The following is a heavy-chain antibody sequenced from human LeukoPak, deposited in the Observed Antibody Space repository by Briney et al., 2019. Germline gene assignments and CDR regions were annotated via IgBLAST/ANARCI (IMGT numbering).Heavy chain of an antibody. CDR2: IIPIFGTA. D-gene: IGHD2-15*01. CDR3: ARGAVSRDCTGGSCYHLDI. Sequence: ASVKVSCKASGGTFSSYAISWVRQAPGQGLEWMGGIIPIFGTANYAQKFQGRVTITTDESTSTAYMELSSLRSEDTAVYYCARGAVSRDCTGGSCYHLDIWGQGTMVTVSS. CDR1: GGTFSSYA. V-gene: IGHV1-69*05. J-gene: IGHJ3*02.